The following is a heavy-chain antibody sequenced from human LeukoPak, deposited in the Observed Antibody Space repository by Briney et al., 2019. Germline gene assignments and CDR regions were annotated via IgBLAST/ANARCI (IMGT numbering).Heavy chain of an antibody. CDR3: ARGSTSCYGPSGGDCYSPDDAFDI. J-gene: IGHJ3*02. D-gene: IGHD2-21*02. CDR2: IIPIFGTA. V-gene: IGHV1-69*13. CDR1: GGTFSSYA. Sequence: GASVKVSCKASGGTFSSYAISWVRQAPGQGLEWMGGIIPIFGTANYAQKFQGRVTITADESTSTAYMELSSLRSEDTAVYYRARGSTSCYGPSGGDCYSPDDAFDIWGQGTMVTVSS.